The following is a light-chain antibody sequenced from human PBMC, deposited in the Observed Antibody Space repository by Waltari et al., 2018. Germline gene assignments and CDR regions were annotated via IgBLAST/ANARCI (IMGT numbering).Light chain of an antibody. CDR2: SNT. Sequence: QSVLTQPPSASGTPGQRVTISCSGSTSNIGSNSVNWYQHLPGTAPKLLIYSNTQRPSGVPDRFSCSKSGTSASLAISGLQSEDEADYYCAAWDDSLNGVVFGGGTKLTVL. CDR3: AAWDDSLNGVV. CDR1: TSNIGSNS. J-gene: IGLJ3*02. V-gene: IGLV1-44*01.